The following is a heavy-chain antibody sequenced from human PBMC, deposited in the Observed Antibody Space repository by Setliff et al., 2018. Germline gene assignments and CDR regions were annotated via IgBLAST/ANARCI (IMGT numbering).Heavy chain of an antibody. CDR3: ARGNRDGYIPFEH. V-gene: IGHV4-39*01. CDR2: IYYRGDT. D-gene: IGHD5-12*01. Sequence: SLTCTVSGASLSSGTYYWGWIRQPPGKGLEWIGRIYYRGDTYYNASLKGRLTISVDTAQNQFSLRLTSVTAADTAVYFCARGNRDGYIPFEHWGQGTRVTVSS. CDR1: GASLSSGTYY. J-gene: IGHJ4*02.